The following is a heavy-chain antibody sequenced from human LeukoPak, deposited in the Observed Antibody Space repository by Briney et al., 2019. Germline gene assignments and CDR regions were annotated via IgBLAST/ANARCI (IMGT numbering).Heavy chain of an antibody. J-gene: IGHJ6*04. CDR2: ISSSSSTI. V-gene: IGHV3-48*01. Sequence: PVGSLRLSCAASGFSFSKYIMNWVRQAPGKGLEWDSYISSSSSTIYYADSVQGRFTISRDNAKNSLHLQMNSLRAEDTAVYYCAGGFPGGVWGKGTTVTVSS. D-gene: IGHD3-3*01. CDR3: AGGFPGGV. CDR1: GFSFSKYI.